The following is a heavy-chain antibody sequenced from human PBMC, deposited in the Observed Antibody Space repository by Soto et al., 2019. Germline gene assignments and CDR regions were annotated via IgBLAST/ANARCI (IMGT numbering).Heavy chain of an antibody. CDR2: MNPNSGAT. CDR1: GYTFLGYE. V-gene: IGHV1-2*02. D-gene: IGHD2-2*01. J-gene: IGHJ6*02. CDR3: VRSYRPGGSVPIDP. Sequence: ASVKVSCKASGYTFLGYEIHWVRQAPGQGLEYMAWMNPNSGATRNAQKFQGRVTMTRDTSISTAYMELSSLTSDDTAVYYCVRSYRPGGSVPIDPWGQGTRVTVSS.